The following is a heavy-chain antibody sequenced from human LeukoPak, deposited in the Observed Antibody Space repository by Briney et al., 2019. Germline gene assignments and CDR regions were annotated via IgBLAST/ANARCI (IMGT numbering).Heavy chain of an antibody. CDR2: INPSGGST. CDR1: GYTFTSYY. V-gene: IGHV1-46*01. D-gene: IGHD2-2*01. CDR3: ARGGIKGVLVPAAIYV. J-gene: IGHJ4*02. Sequence: ASGKVSCKTSGYTFTSYYMHWVRQAPGQGLEWMGIINPSGGSTSYAQKFQGRVTMTRDTSTSTVYMELSSLRSEDTAVYYCARGGIKGVLVPAAIYVWGQGILVTVSS.